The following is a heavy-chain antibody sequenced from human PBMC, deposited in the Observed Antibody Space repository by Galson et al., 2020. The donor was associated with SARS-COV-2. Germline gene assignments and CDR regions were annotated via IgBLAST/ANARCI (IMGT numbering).Heavy chain of an antibody. D-gene: IGHD6-13*01. CDR2: IDWDDDK. Sequence: SGPTLVKPTQTLTLTCTFSGFSLSTSGMCVSWIRQPPGKALEWLALIDWDDDKYYSTSLQTRLTISKDTSKNQVVLTMTNMDPVDTATYYCARILGYSSSWPHFDYWGQGTLVTVSS. V-gene: IGHV2-70*01. CDR1: GFSLSTSGMC. CDR3: ARILGYSSSWPHFDY. J-gene: IGHJ4*02.